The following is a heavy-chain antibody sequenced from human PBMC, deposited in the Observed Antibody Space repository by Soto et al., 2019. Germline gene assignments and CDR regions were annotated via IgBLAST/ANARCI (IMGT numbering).Heavy chain of an antibody. D-gene: IGHD3-9*01. CDR2: ISAYNGNT. J-gene: IGHJ6*02. Sequence: ASVKVSCKASGYTFTSYGISWVRQAPGQGLEWMGWISAYNGNTNYAQKLQGRVTMTTDTSTSTAYMELRSLRSDDTAVYYCARADYDILTGLVYGMDVWGQGTTVTVFS. CDR1: GYTFTSYG. CDR3: ARADYDILTGLVYGMDV. V-gene: IGHV1-18*01.